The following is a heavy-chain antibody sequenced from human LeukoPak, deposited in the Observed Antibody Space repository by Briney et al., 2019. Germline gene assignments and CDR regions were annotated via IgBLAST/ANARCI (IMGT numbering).Heavy chain of an antibody. Sequence: GGSLRLSCAASGFTFSDYWMSWVRQAPGKGRERVANINQDGREKYYVDSVKGRFTISKDNAKNSLYLQMNSLRAEDTAVYYCATRKTYYDYVWGSYFDNWGQGTLVTVSS. J-gene: IGHJ5*02. CDR3: ATRKTYYDYVWGSYFDN. D-gene: IGHD3-16*01. CDR2: INQDGREK. CDR1: GFTFSDYW. V-gene: IGHV3-7*01.